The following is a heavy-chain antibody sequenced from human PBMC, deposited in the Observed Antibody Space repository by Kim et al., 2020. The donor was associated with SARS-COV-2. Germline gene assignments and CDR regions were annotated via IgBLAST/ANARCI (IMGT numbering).Heavy chain of an antibody. D-gene: IGHD6-19*01. Sequence: GGSLRLSCAASGFTFSSYAMSWVRQAPGKGLEWVSAISGSGGSTYYADSVKGRFTISRDNSKNTLYLQMNSLRAEDTAVYYCAKDGPRCEAGSGWCFDYWGQGTLVTVSS. CDR2: ISGSGGST. J-gene: IGHJ4*02. CDR1: GFTFSSYA. V-gene: IGHV3-23*01. CDR3: AKDGPRCEAGSGWCFDY.